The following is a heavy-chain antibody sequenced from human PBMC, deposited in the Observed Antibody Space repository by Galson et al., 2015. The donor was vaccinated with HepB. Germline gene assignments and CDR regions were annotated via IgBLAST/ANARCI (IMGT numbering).Heavy chain of an antibody. CDR3: ARAPLESRIAVDAFDI. V-gene: IGHV3-21*01. CDR1: GFTFSSYS. J-gene: IGHJ3*02. Sequence: SLRLSCAASGFTFSSYSMNWVRQAPGKGLEWVSSISSSSSYIYYADSVKGRFTISRDNAKNSLYLQMNSLRAEDTAVYYCARAPLESRIAVDAFDIWGQGTMDTVSS. D-gene: IGHD6-19*01. CDR2: ISSSSSYI.